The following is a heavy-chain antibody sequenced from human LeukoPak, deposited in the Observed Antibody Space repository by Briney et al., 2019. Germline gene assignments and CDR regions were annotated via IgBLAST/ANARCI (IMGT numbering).Heavy chain of an antibody. J-gene: IGHJ6*02. CDR3: AKDSWDMDV. Sequence: GGSLRLSCAASGPTFSSYVMSWVRQARGKGLEWVAAITGSGRSTYYADSVKSRFTISRDNSNNTLNLQMNSLRAEDTAVYYFAKDSWDMDVWGQGTTVTVSS. V-gene: IGHV3-23*01. D-gene: IGHD1-26*01. CDR1: GPTFSSYV. CDR2: ITGSGRST.